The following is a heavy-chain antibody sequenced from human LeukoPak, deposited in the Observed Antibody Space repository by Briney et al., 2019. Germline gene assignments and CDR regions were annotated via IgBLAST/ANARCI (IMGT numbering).Heavy chain of an antibody. CDR3: ARDLIVVVPAARVFDP. V-gene: IGHV1-18*01. D-gene: IGHD2-2*01. J-gene: IGHJ5*02. CDR2: ISAYNGNT. Sequence: GASVKVSCKPSGYTFTSYGISWVRQAPGQGLEWMGWISAYNGNTNYAQKLQGRVTLTTDTSTSTAYMELRSLRSDDTAVYYCARDLIVVVPAARVFDPWGQGTLVTVSS. CDR1: GYTFTSYG.